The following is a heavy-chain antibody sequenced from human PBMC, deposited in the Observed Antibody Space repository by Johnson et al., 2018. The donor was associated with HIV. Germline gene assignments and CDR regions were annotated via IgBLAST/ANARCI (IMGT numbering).Heavy chain of an antibody. D-gene: IGHD6-13*01. Sequence: QVQLVESGGGVVQPGVSLRLSCAASGFTFSSYGMHWVRQAPGKGLEWVAFIRCDGSNKYYADSVKGRFPISRDNSKNTLYLQMNSLRAADTAVYYCAKDGAAAGTVGADAFDIWGQGTMVTVSS. CDR2: IRCDGSNK. V-gene: IGHV3-30*02. CDR3: AKDGAAAGTVGADAFDI. CDR1: GFTFSSYG. J-gene: IGHJ3*02.